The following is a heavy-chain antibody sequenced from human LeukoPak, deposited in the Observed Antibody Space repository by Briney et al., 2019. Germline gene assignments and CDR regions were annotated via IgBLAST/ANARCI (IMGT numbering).Heavy chain of an antibody. CDR1: GFTLSTNA. CDR2: IKSNSDGGTT. CDR3: FTEVPGGGY. Sequence: GSLRLSCLTSGFTLSTNAMSWVRQAPGKGLEWVGRIKSNSDGGTTNYAAPVKGRFAISRDDSKNTLYLQMNSLKTEDTAMYYCFTEVPGGGYWGQGTLVTVSS. V-gene: IGHV3-15*06. D-gene: IGHD3-16*01. J-gene: IGHJ4*02.